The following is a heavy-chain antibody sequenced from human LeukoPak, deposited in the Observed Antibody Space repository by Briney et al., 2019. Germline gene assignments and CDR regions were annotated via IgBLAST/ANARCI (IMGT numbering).Heavy chain of an antibody. J-gene: IGHJ4*02. V-gene: IGHV4-30-2*05. CDR3: ARVERGLYDSNGYTLDY. Sequence: SETLSLTCTVSGYAISSGGYYWSWIRQPPGKGPEWIGYTYHSGSTYYNPSLKSRVAISVDTSKSQFSLRLSSVTAADTAVYYCARVERGLYDSNGYTLDYWGQGTLVTVSS. CDR1: GYAISSGGYY. CDR2: TYHSGST. D-gene: IGHD3-22*01.